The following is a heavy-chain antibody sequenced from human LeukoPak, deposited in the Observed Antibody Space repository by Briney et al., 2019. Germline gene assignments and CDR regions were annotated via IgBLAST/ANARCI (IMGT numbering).Heavy chain of an antibody. V-gene: IGHV3-53*01. CDR3: AKRSSGSYYRSFLDY. Sequence: GGSLRLSCAASGFTVSSNYMSWVRQAPGKGLEWVSVIYSGGSTYYADSVKGRFTISRDNSKNTLYLQMNSLRAEDTAVYYCAKRSSGSYYRSFLDYWGQGTLVTVSS. D-gene: IGHD1-26*01. CDR1: GFTVSSNY. CDR2: IYSGGST. J-gene: IGHJ4*02.